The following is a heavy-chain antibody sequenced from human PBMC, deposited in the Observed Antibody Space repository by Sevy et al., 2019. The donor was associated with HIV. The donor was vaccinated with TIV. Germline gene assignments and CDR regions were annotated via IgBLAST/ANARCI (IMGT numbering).Heavy chain of an antibody. J-gene: IGHJ4*02. D-gene: IGHD2-8*01. CDR2: IGYDGTNK. CDR1: GFTPSTYG. V-gene: IGHV3-33*01. CDR3: ARDPRMYGDYLLAYFDF. Sequence: GGSLRLSCAASGFTPSTYGMHWVRQAPGKGLEWVAVIGYDGTNKHYADSVKGRFTISRDNSKNTLFLQMDSLRAEDTAVYYCARDPRMYGDYLLAYFDFWGPGTLVTVSS.